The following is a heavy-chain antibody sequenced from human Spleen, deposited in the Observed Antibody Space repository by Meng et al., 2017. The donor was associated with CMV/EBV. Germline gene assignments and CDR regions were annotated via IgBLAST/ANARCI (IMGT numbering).Heavy chain of an antibody. J-gene: IGHJ4*02. CDR1: GFTLSSYS. V-gene: IGHV3-21*01. CDR2: ISSTSSYI. Sequence: GESLKISCAASGFTLSSYSMSWVRQAPGKGLEWVSSISSTSSYIYYADSVKGRFTISRDNAKNSLYLQMNSLRAEDTAVYYCARDRRSRGRFDYWGQGTLVTVSS. D-gene: IGHD3-10*01. CDR3: ARDRRSRGRFDY.